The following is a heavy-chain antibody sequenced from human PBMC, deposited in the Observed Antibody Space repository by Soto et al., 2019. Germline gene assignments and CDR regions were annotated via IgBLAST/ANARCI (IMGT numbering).Heavy chain of an antibody. D-gene: IGHD2-15*01. V-gene: IGHV3-23*01. CDR3: AKRAVVGAARYFDY. Sequence: SCKASGFTFNSYAMSWVRQAPGKGLEWVSTINTSGGNSYYPDSVKGRFTISRDNSRNTLYLQMDSLRAEDTAVYYCAKRAVVGAARYFDYWGLGTLVTVSS. CDR2: INTSGGNS. J-gene: IGHJ4*02. CDR1: GFTFNSYA.